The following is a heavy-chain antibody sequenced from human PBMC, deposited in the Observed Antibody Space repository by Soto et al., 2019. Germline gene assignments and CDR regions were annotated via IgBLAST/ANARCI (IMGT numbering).Heavy chain of an antibody. D-gene: IGHD3-10*01. V-gene: IGHV3-30*18. CDR1: GFTFSSYG. Sequence: GGSLRLSCAAFGFTFSSYGMHWVRQAPGKGLEWVAVISYDGSNKYYADSVKGRFTISRDNSKNTLYLQMNSLRAEDTAVYYCAKDLRGGSFAYWGQGTLVTVSS. CDR3: AKDLRGGSFAY. J-gene: IGHJ4*02. CDR2: ISYDGSNK.